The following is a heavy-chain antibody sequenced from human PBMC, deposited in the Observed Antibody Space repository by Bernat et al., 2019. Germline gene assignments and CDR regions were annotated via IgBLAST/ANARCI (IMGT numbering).Heavy chain of an antibody. Sequence: QVQLVESGGGVVQPGRSLRLSCAASGFTFSNYGMHWVRQAPGKGLEWVAVIWYDGSNKYYADSVKGRFTISRDNSKNTVYLQMNSLRAEDTAVYYCARFSGSYEALDCWGQGTLVTVSS. CDR1: GFTFSNYG. V-gene: IGHV3-33*01. CDR3: ARFSGSYEALDC. J-gene: IGHJ4*02. CDR2: IWYDGSNK. D-gene: IGHD1-26*01.